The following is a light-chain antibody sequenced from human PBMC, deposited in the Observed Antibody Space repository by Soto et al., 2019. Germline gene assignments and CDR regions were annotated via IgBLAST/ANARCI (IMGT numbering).Light chain of an antibody. Sequence: QSVLTQPPSASGTPGQRVTISCSGSSSNIGSNYVYWYQQLPGTAPKLLIYSNNQRPSGVPDRFSGSKSGTSASLAISGLRSADEADYYCAAWDDSLSGYVVFGGGTKLTVL. J-gene: IGLJ2*01. CDR1: SSNIGSNY. V-gene: IGLV1-47*02. CDR2: SNN. CDR3: AAWDDSLSGYVV.